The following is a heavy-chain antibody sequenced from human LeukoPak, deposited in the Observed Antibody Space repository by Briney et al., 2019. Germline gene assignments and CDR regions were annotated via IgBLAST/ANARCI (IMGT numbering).Heavy chain of an antibody. CDR3: ARDLFTDSAQLAPQGWYYYYGMDV. CDR1: GYTFTSNY. D-gene: IGHD6-13*01. V-gene: IGHV1-46*01. J-gene: IGHJ6*04. Sequence: GASVKVSCKASGYTFTSNYLYWVRQAPGQGLEWMGIINPSGGGTIYAQRFQDRLTMTRDTSTSTVYMELSSLRSEDTAMYYCARDLFTDSAQLAPQGWYYYYGMDVWGEGTTVTVSS. CDR2: INPSGGGT.